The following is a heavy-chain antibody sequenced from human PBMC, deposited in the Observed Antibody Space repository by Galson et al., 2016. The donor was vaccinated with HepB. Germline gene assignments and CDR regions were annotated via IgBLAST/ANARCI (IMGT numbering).Heavy chain of an antibody. D-gene: IGHD2-15*01. V-gene: IGHV1-18*01. J-gene: IGHJ2*01. CDR3: ARSACSGGACYSYWYFDL. Sequence: SVKVSCKASGYRFTTYGITWVRQAPGQGLQWLGWISVYNGDTKYTPRLQGRVAMTTDTSTTTSYLELRSLKASDTATYYCARSACSGGACYSYWYFDLWGRGTPVTVSS. CDR2: ISVYNGDT. CDR1: GYRFTTYG.